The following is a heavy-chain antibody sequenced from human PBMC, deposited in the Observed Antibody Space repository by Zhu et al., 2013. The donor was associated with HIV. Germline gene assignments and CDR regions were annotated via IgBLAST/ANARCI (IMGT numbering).Heavy chain of an antibody. D-gene: IGHD3-22*01. CDR2: IIPIFGTA. CDR3: ARSYYYDSSGYYYFDY. J-gene: IGHJ4*02. Sequence: VQLLQSGAEVKKPGTTVKISCNFSGYTFSDYYIHWVQQAPGKGLEWMGGIIPIFGTANYAQKFQGRVTITADESTSTAYMELSSLRSEDTAVYYCARSYYYDSSGYYYFDYWGQGTLVTVSS. V-gene: IGHV1-69*13. CDR1: GYTFSDYY.